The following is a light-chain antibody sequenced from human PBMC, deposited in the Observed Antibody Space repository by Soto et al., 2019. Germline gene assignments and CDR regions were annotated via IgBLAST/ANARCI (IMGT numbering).Light chain of an antibody. CDR2: GAS. J-gene: IGKJ2*01. Sequence: EIVLTQSPGTLSLSPGERATLSCRASRSVSSRYLAWYQQKPGQAPRLLIYGASSRATGIPDRFSGSGSGTDFTLTITGLEPGDFAVYHCHQYGYSPNTFGQGTKLEIK. V-gene: IGKV3-20*01. CDR3: HQYGYSPNT. CDR1: RSVSSRY.